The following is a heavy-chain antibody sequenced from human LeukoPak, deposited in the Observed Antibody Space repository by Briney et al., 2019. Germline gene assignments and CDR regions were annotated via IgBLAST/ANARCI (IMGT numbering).Heavy chain of an antibody. J-gene: IGHJ4*02. CDR2: IYYSGST. D-gene: IGHD2-2*01. Sequence: PSETLSLTCAVYGGSFSGYYWSWIRQHPGKGLEWIGYIYYSGSTYYNPSLKSRVTISVDTSKNQFSLKLSSVTAADTAVYYCARESGFCSSTSCRDYWGQGTLVTVSS. V-gene: IGHV4-31*11. CDR3: ARESGFCSSTSCRDY. CDR1: GGSFSGYY.